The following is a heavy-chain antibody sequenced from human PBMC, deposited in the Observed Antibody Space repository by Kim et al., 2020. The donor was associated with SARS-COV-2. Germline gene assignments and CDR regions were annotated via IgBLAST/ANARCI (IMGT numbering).Heavy chain of an antibody. CDR1: GGSISSSSYY. CDR2: IYYSGST. V-gene: IGHV4-39*01. D-gene: IGHD2-15*01. CDR3: ASRFCRGGSCYRDAFDI. J-gene: IGHJ3*02. Sequence: SETLSLTCTGSGGSISSSSYYGGWIRQPPGKGLEWIGSIYYSGSTYYNQSLKSRVTISVDTSKNPFSLKLSSVTAADTALYYCASRFCRGGSCYRDAFDIWGQVPMVTVSS.